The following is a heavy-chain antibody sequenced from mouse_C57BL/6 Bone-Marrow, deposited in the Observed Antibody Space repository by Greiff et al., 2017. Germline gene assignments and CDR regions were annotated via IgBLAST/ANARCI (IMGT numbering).Heavy chain of an antibody. Sequence: QVQLQQSGAELARPGASVKMSCKASGYTFTSYGISWVKQRTGQGLEWIGEIYPRSGNTYYNEKFKGKATLTADKSSSTAYMELRRLTSEDSAVYFCAVTTVVANWYFDVWGTGTTVTVSS. V-gene: IGHV1-81*01. CDR2: IYPRSGNT. J-gene: IGHJ1*03. CDR1: GYTFTSYG. CDR3: AVTTVVANWYFDV. D-gene: IGHD1-1*01.